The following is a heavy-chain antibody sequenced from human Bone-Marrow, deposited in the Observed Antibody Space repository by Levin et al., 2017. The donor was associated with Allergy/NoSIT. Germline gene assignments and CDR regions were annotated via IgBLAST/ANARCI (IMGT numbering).Heavy chain of an antibody. V-gene: IGHV4-31*03. CDR2: IYYSGST. J-gene: IGHJ4*02. CDR1: GGSISSGGYY. CDR3: ARSEGIHFDY. Sequence: SETLSLTCTVSGGSISSGGYYWSWIRQHPGKGLEWIGYIYYSGSTYYNPSLKSRVTISVDTSKNQFSLKLSSVTAADTAVYYCARSEGIHFDYWGQGTLVTVSS. D-gene: IGHD5-18*01.